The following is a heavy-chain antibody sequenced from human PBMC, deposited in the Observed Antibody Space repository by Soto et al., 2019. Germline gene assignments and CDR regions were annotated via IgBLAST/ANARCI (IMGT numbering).Heavy chain of an antibody. Sequence: WWSWVRQSPGKGLEWIGEIFHSGNTNYNPSLKSRVAMSVDKSQNRFSLKLSSVTAADTAVYYCARVGNYDILTGYKYFDYWGQGTLVTV. CDR2: IFHSGNT. CDR3: ARVGNYDILTGYKYFDY. D-gene: IGHD3-9*01. J-gene: IGHJ4*02. V-gene: IGHV4-4*02. CDR1: W.